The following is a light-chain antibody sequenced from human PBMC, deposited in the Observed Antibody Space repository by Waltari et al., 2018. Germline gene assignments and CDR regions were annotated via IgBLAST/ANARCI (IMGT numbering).Light chain of an antibody. Sequence: EIVLTQSPGTLSLSPGERATLSCRASQSVSGNNLARYQQKPAQAPRLLIHGASIRATGIPDRFSGSGSGTDFTLTISRLEPEDFAVYYCQQYGRSWNTFGQGTKLEIK. V-gene: IGKV3-20*01. CDR3: QQYGRSWNT. J-gene: IGKJ2*01. CDR2: GAS. CDR1: QSVSGNN.